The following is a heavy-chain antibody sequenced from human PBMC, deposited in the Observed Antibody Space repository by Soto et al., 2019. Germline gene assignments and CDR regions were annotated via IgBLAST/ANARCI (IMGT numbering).Heavy chain of an antibody. CDR2: ISAYNGNT. CDR1: GYTFTSYD. J-gene: IGHJ4*02. CDR3: ARDTVYDSSGSFDY. Sequence: ASVKVSCKASGYTFTSYDINWVRQAPGQGLEWMGWISAYNGNTNYAQKLQGRVTMTTDTSTSTAYMELRSLRSDDTAVYYCARDTVYDSSGSFDYWGQGTLVTVSS. V-gene: IGHV1-18*01. D-gene: IGHD3-22*01.